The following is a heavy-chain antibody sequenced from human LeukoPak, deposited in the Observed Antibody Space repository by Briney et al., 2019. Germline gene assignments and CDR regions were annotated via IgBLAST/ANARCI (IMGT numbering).Heavy chain of an antibody. CDR2: FDPEDGET. Sequence: ASVKVSCKVSGYTLTELSMHWVRQAPGKGLEWMGGFDPEDGETIYAQKFQGRVTMTEDTSTDTAYMELSSLRSEDTAVYYCATGFRTRNAFDIWGQGTVVTVSS. D-gene: IGHD3-3*01. J-gene: IGHJ3*02. CDR3: ATGFRTRNAFDI. V-gene: IGHV1-24*01. CDR1: GYTLTELS.